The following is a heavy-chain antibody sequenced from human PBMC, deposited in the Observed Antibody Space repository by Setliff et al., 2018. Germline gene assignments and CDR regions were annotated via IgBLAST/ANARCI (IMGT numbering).Heavy chain of an antibody. V-gene: IGHV1-8*03. J-gene: IGHJ3*02. CDR1: GYSFTSND. D-gene: IGHD1-26*01. Sequence: ASVKVSCKASGYSFTSNDINWVLQATGQGPEWMGWLNPSSGNTGYAPKFQGRVTITRSTSLSTAYMELSSLRSEDTAIYYCARAHSGSDFHDPFDIWGQGTMVTVSS. CDR3: ARAHSGSDFHDPFDI. CDR2: LNPSSGNT.